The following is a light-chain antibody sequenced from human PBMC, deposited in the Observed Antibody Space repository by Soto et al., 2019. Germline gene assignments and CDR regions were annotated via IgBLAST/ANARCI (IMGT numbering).Light chain of an antibody. Sequence: QSALTQPASVSGSLGQSITISCTGTSSDVGEYNYVSWYQQHPGKAPKLMIYEVRNRPSGVSNRFSGSKSSNTASLTISGLQPEDEADYYCSSYTSTSTLCVFGTGTKVTVL. V-gene: IGLV2-14*01. CDR2: EVR. J-gene: IGLJ1*01. CDR3: SSYTSTSTLCV. CDR1: SSDVGEYNY.